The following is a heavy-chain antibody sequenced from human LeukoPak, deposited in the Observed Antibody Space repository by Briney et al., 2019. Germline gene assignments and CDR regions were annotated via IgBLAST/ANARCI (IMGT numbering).Heavy chain of an antibody. CDR3: ARRQQLGPVSCWFDP. Sequence: SETLSLTCTVSGGSLSSSSYYWGWIRQPPGKGLEWIGSIYYSGSTYYNPSLQSRVTISVDTSKNQFSLKLSSVTAADTAVYYCARRQQLGPVSCWFDPWGQGTLVTVSS. CDR1: GGSLSSSSYY. V-gene: IGHV4-39*01. J-gene: IGHJ5*02. D-gene: IGHD6-13*01. CDR2: IYYSGST.